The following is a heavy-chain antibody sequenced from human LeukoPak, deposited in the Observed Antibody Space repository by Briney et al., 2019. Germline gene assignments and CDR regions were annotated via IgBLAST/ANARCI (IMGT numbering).Heavy chain of an antibody. CDR3: ARIGPSMVHFDY. Sequence: PSETRSLTCAVSGGSISSGGYSWSWIRQPPGKGLEWIGYIYHSGSTYYNPSLKSRVTISIDTSKNQFSLKLSSVTAADTAVYYCARIGPSMVHFDYWGQGTLVTVSS. CDR1: GGSISSGGYS. D-gene: IGHD3-10*01. J-gene: IGHJ4*02. CDR2: IYHSGST. V-gene: IGHV4-30-2*01.